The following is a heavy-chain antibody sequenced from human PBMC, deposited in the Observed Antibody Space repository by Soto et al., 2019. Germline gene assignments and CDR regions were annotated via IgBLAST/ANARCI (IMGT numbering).Heavy chain of an antibody. J-gene: IGHJ4*02. CDR3: ARDRGYYDSSGYYPYYFDY. V-gene: IGHV1-69*13. Sequence: SVKVSCKASGGTFSSYAISWVRQAPGQGLEWMGGIIPIFGTANYAQKFQGRVTITADESTSTAYMELSSLRSEDTAVYYCARDRGYYDSSGYYPYYFDYWGQGTLVTVSS. CDR1: GGTFSSYA. D-gene: IGHD3-22*01. CDR2: IIPIFGTA.